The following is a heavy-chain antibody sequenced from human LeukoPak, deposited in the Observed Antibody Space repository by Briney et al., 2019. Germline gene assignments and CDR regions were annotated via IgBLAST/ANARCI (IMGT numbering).Heavy chain of an antibody. V-gene: IGHV4-59*08. CDR1: GGSISSYY. CDR3: ARLAVAAFDY. CDR2: IYYSGST. D-gene: IGHD6-19*01. J-gene: IGHJ4*02. Sequence: SETLSLTRTVSGGSISSYYWSWIRQPPGKGLEWIGYIYYSGSTNYNPSLKSRVTISVDTSKNQFSLKLSSVTAADTAVYYCARLAVAAFDYWGQGTLVTVSS.